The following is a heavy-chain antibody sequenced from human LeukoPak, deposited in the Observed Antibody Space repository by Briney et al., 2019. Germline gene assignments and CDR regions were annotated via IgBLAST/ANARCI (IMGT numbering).Heavy chain of an antibody. CDR3: ARNPKASGRHPLDY. CDR1: GFTFSSYS. J-gene: IGHJ4*02. D-gene: IGHD3-10*01. CDR2: ISSSSSYI. V-gene: IGHV3-21*01. Sequence: GGSLGLSCAAFGFTFSSYSMNWVRQAPGKGLEWVSSISSSSSYIYYAGSVKGRFTISRDNAKNSLYLQMNSLRAEDTAVYYCARNPKASGRHPLDYWGQGALVTVSS.